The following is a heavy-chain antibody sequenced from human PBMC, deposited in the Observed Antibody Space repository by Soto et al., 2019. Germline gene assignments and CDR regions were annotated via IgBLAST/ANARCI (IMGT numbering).Heavy chain of an antibody. CDR1: GFTFSSYW. CDR2: IKQDGSEK. V-gene: IGHV3-7*03. CDR3: AREKSLQSKTSDTHYYMDV. J-gene: IGHJ6*03. Sequence: GGSLRLSCAASGFTFSSYWMSWVRQAPGKGLEWVANIKQDGSEKYYVDSVKGRFTISRDNAKNSLYLQMNSLRAEDTAVYYCAREKSLQSKTSDTHYYMDVWGKGTTVTVSS. D-gene: IGHD1-1*01.